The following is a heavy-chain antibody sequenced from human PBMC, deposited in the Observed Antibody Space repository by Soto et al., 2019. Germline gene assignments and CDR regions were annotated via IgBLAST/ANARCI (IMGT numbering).Heavy chain of an antibody. CDR2: ISYDGSNK. J-gene: IGHJ4*02. D-gene: IGHD6-13*01. V-gene: IGHV3-30*18. CDR1: GFTFSSYG. Sequence: QVQLVESGGGVVQPGRSLRLSCAASGFTFSSYGMHWVRQAPGKGLEWVAVISYDGSNKYYADSVKGRVTISRDNSKNTLYLQMNSLRAEDTAVYDCAKDDPEQLGYFDYWGQGTLVTVSS. CDR3: AKDDPEQLGYFDY.